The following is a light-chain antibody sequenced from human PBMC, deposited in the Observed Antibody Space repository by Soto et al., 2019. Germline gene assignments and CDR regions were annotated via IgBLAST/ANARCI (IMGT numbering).Light chain of an antibody. CDR3: SAYAGSRNLRV. J-gene: IGLJ1*01. V-gene: IGLV2-8*01. CDR1: SSDVGGYNY. Sequence: QSALTQPPSASGSPGQSVTISCTGTSSDVGGYNYVSWYQQHPGKVPKHMIYEVSKRPSGVPDRFSGSKSGNTASMTVSRLQAEDEADYYCSAYAGSRNLRVVGTRTKLTVL. CDR2: EVS.